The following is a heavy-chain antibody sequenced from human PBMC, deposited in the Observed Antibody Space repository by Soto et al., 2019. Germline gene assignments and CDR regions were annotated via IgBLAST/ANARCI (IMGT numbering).Heavy chain of an antibody. CDR2: ISYDGSNK. D-gene: IGHD1-26*01. CDR3: AKDLSGSYTPGY. J-gene: IGHJ4*02. Sequence: PGGSLRLSCAAPGFTFSSYGMHWVRQAPGKGLEWVAVISYDGSNKYYADSVKGRFTISRDNSKNTLYLQMNSLGAEDTAVYYCAKDLSGSYTPGYWRQGTLVTVSS. CDR1: GFTFSSYG. V-gene: IGHV3-30*18.